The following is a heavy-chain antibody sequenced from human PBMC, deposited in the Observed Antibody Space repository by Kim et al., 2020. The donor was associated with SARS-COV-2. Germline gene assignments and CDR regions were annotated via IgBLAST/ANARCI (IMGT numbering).Heavy chain of an antibody. CDR1: GGSISSGDYY. Sequence: SETLSLTCTVSGGSISSGDYYWSWIRQPPGKGLEWIGYIYYSGSTYYNPSLKSRVTISVDTSKNQFSLKLSSVTAADTAVYYCARVLRGNDDYGDYVTGNIDYWGQGTLVTVSS. V-gene: IGHV4-30-4*01. D-gene: IGHD4-17*01. CDR3: ARVLRGNDDYGDYVTGNIDY. J-gene: IGHJ4*02. CDR2: IYYSGST.